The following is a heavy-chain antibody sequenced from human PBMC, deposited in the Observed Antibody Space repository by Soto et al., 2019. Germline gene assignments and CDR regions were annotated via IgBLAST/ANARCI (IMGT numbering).Heavy chain of an antibody. CDR1: GFTFSSYS. Sequence: GGSLRLSCAASGFTFSSYSMNWVRQAPGKGLEWVSYISSSSSTIYYADSVKGRFTISRDNSQNTLYLQMNSLRAEDTAVYYCAKRLNTYYFDYWGQGTLVTVSS. CDR2: ISSSSSTI. J-gene: IGHJ4*02. V-gene: IGHV3-48*01. D-gene: IGHD2-21*02. CDR3: AKRLNTYYFDY.